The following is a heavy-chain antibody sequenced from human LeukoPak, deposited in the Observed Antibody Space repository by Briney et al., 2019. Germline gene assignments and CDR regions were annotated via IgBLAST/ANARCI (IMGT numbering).Heavy chain of an antibody. CDR2: IYHSGST. CDR3: ARVAVAGPNYYYYGMDV. CDR1: GGSTRSVNG. Sequence: SGTLSLTCAVSGGSTRSVNGWGGSGRPPGKGLGWMGEIYHSGSTNYNPSLKSRVTISVDKSKNQFSLKLSSVTAADTAVYYCARVAVAGPNYYYYGMDVWGKGTTVTVSS. V-gene: IGHV4-4*02. J-gene: IGHJ6*04. D-gene: IGHD6-19*01.